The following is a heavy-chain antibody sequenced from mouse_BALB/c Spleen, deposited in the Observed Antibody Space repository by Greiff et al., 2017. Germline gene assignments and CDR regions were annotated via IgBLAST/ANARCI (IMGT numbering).Heavy chain of an antibody. J-gene: IGHJ4*01. V-gene: IGHV5-6-4*01. Sequence: EVKLMESGGDLVKPGGSLKLSCAASGFTFSSYTMSWVRQTPEKRLEWVATISSGGSYTYYPDSVKGRFTISRDNAKNTLYLQMSSLKSEDTAMYYCTRDRGKVTTDAMDYWGQGTSVTVSS. CDR3: TRDRGKVTTDAMDY. D-gene: IGHD2-3*01. CDR2: ISSGGSYT. CDR1: GFTFSSYT.